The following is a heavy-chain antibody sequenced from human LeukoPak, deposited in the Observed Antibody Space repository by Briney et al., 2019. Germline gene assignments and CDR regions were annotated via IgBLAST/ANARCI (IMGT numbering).Heavy chain of an antibody. CDR3: ARHSVTYYDFWSGYSYFDY. D-gene: IGHD3-3*01. J-gene: IGHJ4*02. CDR1: GGSFSGYY. Sequence: PSETLSLTCAVYGGSFSGYYWSWIRQPPGKGLEWIGEINHSGCTNYNPSLKSRVTISVDTSKNQFSLKLSSVTAADTAVYYCARHSVTYYDFWSGYSYFDYWGQGTLVTVSS. V-gene: IGHV4-34*01. CDR2: INHSGCT.